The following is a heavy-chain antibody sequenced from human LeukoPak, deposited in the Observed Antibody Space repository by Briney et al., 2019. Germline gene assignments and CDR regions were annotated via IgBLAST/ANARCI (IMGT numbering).Heavy chain of an antibody. V-gene: IGHV4-39*07. CDR3: ATVADFGDYYFDY. D-gene: IGHD4-17*01. CDR1: GGSISSSSYY. CDR2: IYYSGST. J-gene: IGHJ4*02. Sequence: PSETLSLTCTVSGGSISSSSYYWGWIRQPPGKGLEWIGSIYYSGSTYYNPSLKSRVTISVDTSKNQFSLKLSSVTAADTAVYYCATVADFGDYYFDYWGQGTLVTVSS.